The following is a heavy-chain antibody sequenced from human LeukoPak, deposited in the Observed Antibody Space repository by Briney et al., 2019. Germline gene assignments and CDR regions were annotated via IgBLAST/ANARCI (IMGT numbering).Heavy chain of an antibody. D-gene: IGHD2-2*01. CDR3: AKEVVVVPAAMGVDY. Sequence: GGSLRLSCAASGFTFSSYAMSWVRQAPGKGLEWVSAISGSGGSTYYADSVKGRFTISRDNSKNTLYLLMNSLRAEDTAVYYCAKEVVVVPAAMGVDYWGQGTLVTVSS. CDR1: GFTFSSYA. J-gene: IGHJ4*02. CDR2: ISGSGGST. V-gene: IGHV3-23*01.